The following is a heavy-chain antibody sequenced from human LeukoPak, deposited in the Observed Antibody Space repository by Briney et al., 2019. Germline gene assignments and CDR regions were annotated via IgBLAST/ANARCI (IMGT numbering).Heavy chain of an antibody. J-gene: IGHJ6*03. V-gene: IGHV3-30*02. CDR3: ANDSWSYPYYYYYMDV. CDR2: IRYDGSNK. D-gene: IGHD3-16*02. CDR1: GFTFSSYG. Sequence: GSLRLSCAASGFTFSSYGMHWVRQAPGKGLEWVAFIRYDGSNKYYADSVKGRFTISRDNSKNTLYLQMNSLRAEDTAVYYCANDSWSYPYYYYYMDVWGKGTTVTISS.